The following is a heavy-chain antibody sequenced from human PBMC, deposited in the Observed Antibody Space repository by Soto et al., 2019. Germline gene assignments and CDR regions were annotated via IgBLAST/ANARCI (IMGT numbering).Heavy chain of an antibody. CDR2: ISYDGSNK. J-gene: IGHJ4*02. D-gene: IGHD3-22*01. V-gene: IGHV3-30*18. CDR3: AKDHYDSSGYYEEFDY. CDR1: GFTFSSYG. Sequence: QVQLVESGGGVVQPGRSLRLSCAASGFTFSSYGMHWVRQAPGKGLEWVAVISYDGSNKYYADSVKGRFTISRDNSKTTLYLQMNSLSAEDTAVYYCAKDHYDSSGYYEEFDYWGQGTLVTVSS.